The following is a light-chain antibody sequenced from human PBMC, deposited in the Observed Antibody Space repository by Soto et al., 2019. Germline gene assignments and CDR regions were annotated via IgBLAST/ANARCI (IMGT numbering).Light chain of an antibody. V-gene: IGLV2-14*01. CDR2: DVS. CDR1: SSDIGGYDY. J-gene: IGLJ1*01. CDR3: SSYTSSSPPYV. Sequence: QSALTQPASVSGSPGQSITISCIGTSSDIGGYDYVSWYQQHPGEAPKLMIYDVSNRPSVVSNRFTASKSGNTASLTISGLQAGDEADYYCSSYTSSSPPYVFGTGTKVTVL.